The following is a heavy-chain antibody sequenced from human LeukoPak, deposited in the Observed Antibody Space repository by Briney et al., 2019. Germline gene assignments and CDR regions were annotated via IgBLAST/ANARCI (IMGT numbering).Heavy chain of an antibody. J-gene: IGHJ4*02. CDR2: IYYSGST. Sequence: SQTLSLTCAVSGGSISSGGYSWSWIRQPPGKGLEWIGYIYYSGSTYYNPSLKSRVTISVDTSKNQFSLKLSSVTAANTAVYYCARDLWIAAAGMSDYWGQGTLVTVSS. CDR1: GGSISSGGYS. D-gene: IGHD6-13*01. V-gene: IGHV4-30-4*07. CDR3: ARDLWIAAAGMSDY.